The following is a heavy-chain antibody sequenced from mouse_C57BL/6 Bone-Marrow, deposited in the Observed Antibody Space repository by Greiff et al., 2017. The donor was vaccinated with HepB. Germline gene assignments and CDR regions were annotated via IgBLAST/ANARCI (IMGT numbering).Heavy chain of an antibody. CDR3: SLYGNLGDFDY. Sequence: QVQLQQSGAELMKPGASVKLSCKATGYTFTGYWIEWVKQRPGHGLEWIGGILPGSGITNYNETFKGKATFTADTSSNTAYMQLSSLTTEDSAIYYCSLYGNLGDFDYWGQGTTLTVSS. CDR1: GYTFTGYW. D-gene: IGHD2-1*01. CDR2: ILPGSGIT. J-gene: IGHJ2*01. V-gene: IGHV1-9*01.